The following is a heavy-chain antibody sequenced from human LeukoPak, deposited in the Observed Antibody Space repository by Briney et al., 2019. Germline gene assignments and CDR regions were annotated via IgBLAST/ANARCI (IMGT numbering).Heavy chain of an antibody. CDR2: FYYSGGT. CDR3: VRTVAAAIYYYYMDV. Sequence: SETLSLTCTVSGGSITSTSSYWGWVRQPPGKGLEWIGNFYYSGGTYYNPSLKSRISMSEDTSKSQFSLRLSSVTAADTAVYYCVRTVAAAIYYYYMDVWGKGTTVTVSS. V-gene: IGHV4-39*01. CDR1: GGSITSTSSY. D-gene: IGHD6-13*01. J-gene: IGHJ6*03.